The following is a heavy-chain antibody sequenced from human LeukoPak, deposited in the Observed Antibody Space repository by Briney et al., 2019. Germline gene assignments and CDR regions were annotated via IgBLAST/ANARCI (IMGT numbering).Heavy chain of an antibody. Sequence: KPSETLSLTCTVSGVSISSYYWSWLRQPPGKGLEWIGYIYYSGSTNYNPSLKSRVTISVDTSKNQFSLKLSSVTAADTAVYYCARGGASSRYFDFWGQGTLVTVSS. CDR2: IYYSGST. V-gene: IGHV4-59*01. D-gene: IGHD6-13*01. J-gene: IGHJ4*02. CDR3: ARGGASSRYFDF. CDR1: GVSISSYY.